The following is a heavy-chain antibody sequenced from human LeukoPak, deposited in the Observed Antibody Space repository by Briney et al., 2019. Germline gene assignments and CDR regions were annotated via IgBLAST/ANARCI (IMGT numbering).Heavy chain of an antibody. CDR2: MNPNSGST. CDR1: GYTFTSYD. V-gene: IGHV1-8*02. Sequence: ASVKVSCKASGYTFTSYDINWVRQASGQGLEWMGWMNPNSGSTGYAQKFQGRVTMTRDTSISTAYMELTNLRSEDTAIYYCAREAAAGTFYFDYWGQGTLVTVSS. D-gene: IGHD6-13*01. CDR3: AREAAAGTFYFDY. J-gene: IGHJ4*02.